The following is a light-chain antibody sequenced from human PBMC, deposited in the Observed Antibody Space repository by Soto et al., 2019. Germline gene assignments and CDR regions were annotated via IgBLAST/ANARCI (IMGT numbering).Light chain of an antibody. CDR2: LNSDGSH. J-gene: IGLJ2*01. CDR3: QTGGTGLV. CDR1: SGHSSYA. Sequence: QLVLTQSPSASASLGASVKLTCTLSSGHSSYAIAWHQQQPEKGPRYLMKLNSDGSHSKGDGLPDRFSGSSSGAERYLTISSLPSEDDADYYCQTGGTGLVFGGGTKVTVL. V-gene: IGLV4-69*01.